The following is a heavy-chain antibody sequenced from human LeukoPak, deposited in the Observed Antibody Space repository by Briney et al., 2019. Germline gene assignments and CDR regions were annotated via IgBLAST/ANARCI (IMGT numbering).Heavy chain of an antibody. CDR2: IRYDGGKT. J-gene: IGHJ4*02. D-gene: IGHD6-19*01. Sequence: GGSLRLSCAASGFTFNKYGIHWVSQAPGKGLEWVSFIRYDGGKTYYTASVKGRFSISRDNANNTVDLQMNSLRPEDTAVYYCAKDFLDVTVAGTLDQWGQGTLVIVSS. CDR1: GFTFNKYG. CDR3: AKDFLDVTVAGTLDQ. V-gene: IGHV3-30*02.